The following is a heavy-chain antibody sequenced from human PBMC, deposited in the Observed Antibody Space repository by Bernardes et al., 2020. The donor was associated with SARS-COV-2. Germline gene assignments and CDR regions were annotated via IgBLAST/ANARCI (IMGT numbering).Heavy chain of an antibody. D-gene: IGHD5-18*01. Sequence: SETLSLTCAVYGGSFSGYYWSWIRQPPGKGLEWIGEINHSGSTNYNPSLKSRVTISVDTSKNQFSLKLSSVTAADTAVYYCAKRGYSYGHGFTYYYYYGMDVWGQGTTVTVSS. CDR3: AKRGYSYGHGFTYYYYYGMDV. CDR1: GGSFSGYY. V-gene: IGHV4-34*01. J-gene: IGHJ6*02. CDR2: INHSGST.